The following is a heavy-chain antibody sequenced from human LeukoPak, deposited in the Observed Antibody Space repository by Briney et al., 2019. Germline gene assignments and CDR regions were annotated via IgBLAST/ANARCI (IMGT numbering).Heavy chain of an antibody. CDR3: ARVPYGDYTYYFDY. Sequence: GGSLRLSCAASGFTFSSYAMHWVRQAPGKGLEWVAVISYDGSNKYYADSVKGRSTISRDNSKNTLYLQMNSLKAEDTAVYYCARVPYGDYTYYFDYWGQGTLVTVSS. CDR2: ISYDGSNK. J-gene: IGHJ4*02. V-gene: IGHV3-30*01. D-gene: IGHD4-17*01. CDR1: GFTFSSYA.